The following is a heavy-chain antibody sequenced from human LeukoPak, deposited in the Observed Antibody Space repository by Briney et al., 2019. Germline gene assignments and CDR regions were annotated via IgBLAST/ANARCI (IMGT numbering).Heavy chain of an antibody. CDR2: IYYSGST. V-gene: IGHV4-39*07. Sequence: SETLSLTCTVSGGSISSSSYYWGWIRQPPGKGLEWIGSIYYSGSTYYNPSLKSRVTISVDTSKNQFSLKLSSVTAADTAVYYCARVYGDYVIYFDYWGQGTLVTVSS. CDR1: GGSISSSSYY. D-gene: IGHD4-17*01. CDR3: ARVYGDYVIYFDY. J-gene: IGHJ4*02.